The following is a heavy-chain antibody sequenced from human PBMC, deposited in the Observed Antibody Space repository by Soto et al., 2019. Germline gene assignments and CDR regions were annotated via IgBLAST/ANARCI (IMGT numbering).Heavy chain of an antibody. V-gene: IGHV2-5*02. CDR3: AHLVTYGSGSYYFDY. Sequence: SGPTLVKPTQTLTLTCTFSGFSLSTSGVGGGWIRQPPGKALEGLALIYWDDDKRYSPSLKSRLTITKDTSKNQGVLTMTNMDPVDTATYYCAHLVTYGSGSYYFDYWGQGTLVTVSS. J-gene: IGHJ4*02. CDR2: IYWDDDK. CDR1: GFSLSTSGVG. D-gene: IGHD3-10*01.